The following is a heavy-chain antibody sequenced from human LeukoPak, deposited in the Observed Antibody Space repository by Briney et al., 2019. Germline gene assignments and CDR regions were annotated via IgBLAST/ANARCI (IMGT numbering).Heavy chain of an antibody. V-gene: IGHV3-72*01. D-gene: IGHD3-10*01. CDR2: TRNKAYSYTT. CDR3: ARGAGEGSGRESYTYYGMDV. J-gene: IGHJ6*02. CDR1: EFIFSTYD. Sequence: GGSLRLSCEASEFIFSTYDMHWVRQAPGKGLEWVGRTRNKAYSYTTEYAASVKGRFTISRDDSKNSLYLQMNSLKSEDTAVYYCARGAGEGSGRESYTYYGMDVWGQGTTVTVSS.